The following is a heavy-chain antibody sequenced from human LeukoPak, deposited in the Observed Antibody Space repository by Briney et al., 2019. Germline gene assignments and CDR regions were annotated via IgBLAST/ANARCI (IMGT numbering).Heavy chain of an antibody. CDR3: TRHGIGGSTSTNCYTSYFYYGMDV. Sequence: GEPLKISCKGSGYKFVDYWIGWVRQMRGKGPKWRGIIFPVDSDTKYNPYIKGHVSISFDKYFSTAYVQWSSLKASDTAIHYCTRHGIGGSTSTNCYTSYFYYGMDVWGQGTTVTVSS. V-gene: IGHV5-51*01. D-gene: IGHD2-2*02. J-gene: IGHJ6*02. CDR2: IFPVDSDT. CDR1: GYKFVDYW.